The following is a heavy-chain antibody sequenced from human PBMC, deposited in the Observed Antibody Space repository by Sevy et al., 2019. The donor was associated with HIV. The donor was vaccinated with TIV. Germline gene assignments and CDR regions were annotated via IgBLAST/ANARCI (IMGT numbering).Heavy chain of an antibody. CDR2: IDNSGIYT. CDR1: GFTFSDYS. Sequence: GGSLRLSCAASGFTFSDYSMNWVRQAPGKGLEWVSSIDNSGIYTYYADSMKGRFTVSRDNAKNSLYLQLSSLRAEDTAVYYCVRDSRVMVTFGGDQWGQGTLVTVSS. D-gene: IGHD3-16*01. V-gene: IGHV3-21*01. J-gene: IGHJ4*02. CDR3: VRDSRVMVTFGGDQ.